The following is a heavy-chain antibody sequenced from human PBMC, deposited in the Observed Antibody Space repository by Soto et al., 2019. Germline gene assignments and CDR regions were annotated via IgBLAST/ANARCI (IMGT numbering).Heavy chain of an antibody. V-gene: IGHV4-31*03. D-gene: IGHD4-17*01. CDR2: IYYSGST. CDR1: GGSISSGGYY. Sequence: PSETLSLTCTVSGGSISSGGYYWSWIRQRPGKGLEWIGYIYYSGSTYYNPSLKSRVTISVDTSKNQFSLKLSSVTAADTAVYYCARMLTSNYGGNFDYWGQGTLFTVSS. CDR3: ARMLTSNYGGNFDY. J-gene: IGHJ4*02.